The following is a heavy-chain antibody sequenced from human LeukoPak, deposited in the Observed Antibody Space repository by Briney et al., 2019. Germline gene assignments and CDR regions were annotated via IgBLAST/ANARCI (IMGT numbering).Heavy chain of an antibody. V-gene: IGHV4-34*01. Sequence: SETLSLTCAVYGGSFSGYYWSWIRQPPGEGLEWIGEINHSGSTNYNPSLKSRVTISVDTSKNQFSLKLSSVTAADTAVYYCARGYSSENFDYWGQGTLVTVSS. CDR1: GGSFSGYY. CDR3: ARGYSSENFDY. CDR2: INHSGST. J-gene: IGHJ4*02. D-gene: IGHD6-19*01.